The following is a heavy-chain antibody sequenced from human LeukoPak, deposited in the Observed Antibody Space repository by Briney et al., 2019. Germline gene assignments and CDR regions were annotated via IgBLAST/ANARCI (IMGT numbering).Heavy chain of an antibody. J-gene: IGHJ3*02. Sequence: GESLKISCKSSGYSFTSYWIGWVRQMPGKGLECMGIIYPGDSDTRYSPSFQGQVTISADKSISTAYLQWSSLKASDTAMYYCATTSLVRGVAGAFDIWGQGTMVTVSS. D-gene: IGHD3-10*01. CDR2: IYPGDSDT. V-gene: IGHV5-51*01. CDR3: ATTSLVRGVAGAFDI. CDR1: GYSFTSYW.